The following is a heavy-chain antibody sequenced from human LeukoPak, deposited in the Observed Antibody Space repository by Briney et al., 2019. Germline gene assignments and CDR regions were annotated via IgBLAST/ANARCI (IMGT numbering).Heavy chain of an antibody. CDR2: IWYDGSNK. CDR3: AKWSGRDYGSGSGAFDI. CDR1: GFTFSSYG. V-gene: IGHV3-33*06. D-gene: IGHD3-10*01. Sequence: GGSLRLSCAASGFTFSSYGMHWVRQAPGKGLEWVAVIWYDGSNKYYADSVKGRFTISRDNSKNTLYLQVNSLGAEDTAVYYCAKWSGRDYGSGSGAFDIWGQGTMVTVSS. J-gene: IGHJ3*02.